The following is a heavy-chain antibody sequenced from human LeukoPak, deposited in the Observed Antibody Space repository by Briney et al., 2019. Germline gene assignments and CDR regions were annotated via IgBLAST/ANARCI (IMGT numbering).Heavy chain of an antibody. D-gene: IGHD3-22*01. CDR2: INPDGSTT. J-gene: IGHJ5*02. V-gene: IGHV3-74*01. CDR1: GFTFSRYW. CDR3: ARVLSGSWDWFDP. Sequence: GGSLRLSCAASGFTFSRYWIHWVRQAPGKGLEWVSRINPDGSTTTYADSVKGRFTISRDNVKNTVYLQMNSLRVEDTAVYYCARVLSGSWDWFDPWGQGTLVTITS.